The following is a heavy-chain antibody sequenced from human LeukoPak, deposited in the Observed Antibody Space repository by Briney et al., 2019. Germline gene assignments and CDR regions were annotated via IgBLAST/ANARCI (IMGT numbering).Heavy chain of an antibody. CDR3: ARGVANIVGARFPFDY. D-gene: IGHD1-26*01. CDR2: ISGSGGST. CDR1: GFTFSSYG. J-gene: IGHJ4*02. Sequence: GGSLRLCCAASGFTFSSYGMSWVRQAPGKGLEWVSAISGSGGSTYYADSVKGRFTISRDNSKNTLYLQMNSLRAEDTAVYYCARGVANIVGARFPFDYWGQGILVTVSS. V-gene: IGHV3-23*01.